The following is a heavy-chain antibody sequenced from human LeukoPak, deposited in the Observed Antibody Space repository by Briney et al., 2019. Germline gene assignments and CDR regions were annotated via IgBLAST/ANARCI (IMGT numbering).Heavy chain of an antibody. Sequence: SETLSLTCTVSGDSISTSNSYWGWIRQPPGKGLEWIGSIYYSGSTYYNPSLKSRVTISVDTSKNQFSLKLSSVTAADTAVYYCARVGLGTTAFDYWGQGTLVTVSS. J-gene: IGHJ4*02. CDR2: IYYSGST. CDR1: GDSISTSNSY. V-gene: IGHV4-39*07. D-gene: IGHD1-1*01. CDR3: ARVGLGTTAFDY.